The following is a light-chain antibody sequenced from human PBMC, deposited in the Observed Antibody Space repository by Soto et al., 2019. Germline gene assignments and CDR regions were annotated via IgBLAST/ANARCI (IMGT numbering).Light chain of an antibody. CDR1: SSNIGSNT. V-gene: IGLV1-44*01. CDR2: SNN. CDR3: AAWDDSLNGPGYV. Sequence: QSVLNQPPSASWTPGQRVTISCSGSSSNIGSNTVNWYQQLPGTAPKLLIYSNNQRPSGVPDRFSGSKSGTSASLAISELQSEDEADYYCAAWDDSLNGPGYVFGTGTKVTVL. J-gene: IGLJ1*01.